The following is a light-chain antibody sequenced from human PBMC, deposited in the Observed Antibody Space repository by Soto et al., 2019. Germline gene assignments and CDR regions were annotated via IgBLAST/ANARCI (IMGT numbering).Light chain of an antibody. CDR1: YSSTNKTY. Sequence: YSSTNKTYLVWYQQKPGQPPRVLIYWASTRESGVPDRSSGSVSGPAFPPTLSSLQAETVAVQFCQQSYSAPLRFGGGTQVDIK. CDR3: QQSYSAPLR. J-gene: IGKJ4*01. CDR2: WAS. V-gene: IGKV4-1*01.